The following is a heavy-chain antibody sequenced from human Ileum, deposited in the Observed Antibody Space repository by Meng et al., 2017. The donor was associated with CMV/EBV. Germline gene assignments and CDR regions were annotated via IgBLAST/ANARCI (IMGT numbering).Heavy chain of an antibody. V-gene: IGHV3-23*01. Sequence: EVQLLESGGDLVQPGGSFRLSCVGSGFTFSSYALSWVRQAPGKGLEWVSTVSGSSITTYYADSVKGRFTISRDNYNDILSLEMNSLRVEDTALYYCVKDHKDWGHGTLVTVAS. J-gene: IGHJ4*01. CDR1: GFTFSSYA. CDR2: VSGSSITT. CDR3: VKDHKD.